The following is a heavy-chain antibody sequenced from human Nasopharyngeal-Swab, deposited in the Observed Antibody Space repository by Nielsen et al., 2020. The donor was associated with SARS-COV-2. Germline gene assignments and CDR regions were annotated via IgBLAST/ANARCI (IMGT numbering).Heavy chain of an antibody. V-gene: IGHV4-31*11. D-gene: IGHD4-17*01. CDR3: AREENGDYYGMDV. CDR1: GGSFSGYY. J-gene: IGHJ6*02. CDR2: IHYSGST. Sequence: SETLSLTCAVYGGSFSGYYWSWIRQHPGKGLEWIGYIHYSGSTYYNPSLKSRVTISVDTSKNQFSLKLSSVTAADTAVYYCAREENGDYYGMDVWGQGTTVTVSS.